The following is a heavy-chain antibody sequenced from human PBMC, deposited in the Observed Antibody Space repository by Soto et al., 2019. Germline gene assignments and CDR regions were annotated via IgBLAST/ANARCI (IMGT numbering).Heavy chain of an antibody. D-gene: IGHD4-17*01. J-gene: IGHJ4*02. Sequence: GGSLRLSCATSGFTFSSFDMDWVRQAPGKGLEWVSSIHRASTYIYYADSVRGRFTISRDSAKSSLYLQMNSLTVEDTAVYYFARRAVTTYHFFDYWGQGALVTVSS. CDR1: GFTFSSFD. CDR2: IHRASTYI. CDR3: ARRAVTTYHFFDY. V-gene: IGHV3-21*06.